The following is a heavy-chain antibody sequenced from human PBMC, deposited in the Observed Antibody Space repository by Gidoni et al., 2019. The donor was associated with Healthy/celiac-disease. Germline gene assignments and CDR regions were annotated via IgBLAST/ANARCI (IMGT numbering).Heavy chain of an antibody. V-gene: IGHV4-39*01. D-gene: IGHD1-26*01. J-gene: IGHJ3*02. CDR1: GGSISSSSYY. CDR2: IYYSGST. Sequence: QLQLQESGPGLVKPSETLSLTCTVSGGSISSSSYYWGWIRQPPGKGLEWIGSIYYSGSTYYNPSLKSRVTISVDTSKNQFSLKLSSVTAADTAVYYCARGDPIVGAAFDIWGQGTMVTVSS. CDR3: ARGDPIVGAAFDI.